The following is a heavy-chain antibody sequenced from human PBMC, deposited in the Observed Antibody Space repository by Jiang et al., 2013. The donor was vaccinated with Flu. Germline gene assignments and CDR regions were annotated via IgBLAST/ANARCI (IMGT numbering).Heavy chain of an antibody. J-gene: IGHJ5*02. V-gene: IGHV4-59*01. Sequence: LLKPSETLSLTCTVSGGSISSYYWSWIRQPPGRDWSGLGSIYYSGSTNYNPSLKSRVTISVDTSKNQFSLKLSSVTAADTAVYYCAREEAAAGSWWFDPWGRGNPWSPSPQ. CDR3: AREEAAAGSWWFDP. D-gene: IGHD6-13*01. CDR1: GGSISSYY. CDR2: IYYSGST.